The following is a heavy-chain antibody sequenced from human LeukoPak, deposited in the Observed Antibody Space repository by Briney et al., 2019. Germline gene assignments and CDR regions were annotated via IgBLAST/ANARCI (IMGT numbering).Heavy chain of an antibody. Sequence: ASVKVSCKASGGTFSTYSINWVRQAPGQGLEWMGKIIPIVGKADYARKFQGRVSITADISTSTVYMELSSLRSEDTAIYYCARGVGVGQQLVLLLQDHAEYFQHWGQGTLVTVSS. D-gene: IGHD6-13*01. CDR3: ARGVGVGQQLVLLLQDHAEYFQH. J-gene: IGHJ1*01. CDR1: GGTFSTYS. CDR2: IIPIVGKA. V-gene: IGHV1-69*08.